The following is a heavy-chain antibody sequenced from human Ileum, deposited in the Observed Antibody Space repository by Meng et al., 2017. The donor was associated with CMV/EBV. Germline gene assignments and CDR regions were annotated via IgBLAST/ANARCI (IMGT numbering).Heavy chain of an antibody. V-gene: IGHV4-39*02. Sequence: VNLARTLPATGTSFGDSLSVNSHYWGWIRLPPGKGLEFIASMYYSGSTYYTPSLKSRTTISLDTSKNQFSLNLTSVTAADTAVYYCVRVVIAAGTDWFDPWGQGTLVTVSS. J-gene: IGHJ5*02. CDR2: MYYSGST. D-gene: IGHD6-13*01. CDR1: GDSLSVNSHY. CDR3: VRVVIAAGTDWFDP.